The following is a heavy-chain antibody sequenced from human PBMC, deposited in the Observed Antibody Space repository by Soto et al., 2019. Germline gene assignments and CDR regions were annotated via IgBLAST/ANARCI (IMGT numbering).Heavy chain of an antibody. Sequence: ESGGGLIQPGESLRLSCVAFGFTISGKKYVAWVRQAPGKGLEWVSALYDVDGSFYADSVKGRFTTSSDSSKTTVYLQMRSLTVEDTAVYHCARGLGFCSGGACYEYWGQGTVVTVSS. CDR3: ARGLGFCSGGACYEY. CDR2: LYDVDGS. J-gene: IGHJ4*02. D-gene: IGHD2-15*01. CDR1: GFTISGKKY. V-gene: IGHV3-53*01.